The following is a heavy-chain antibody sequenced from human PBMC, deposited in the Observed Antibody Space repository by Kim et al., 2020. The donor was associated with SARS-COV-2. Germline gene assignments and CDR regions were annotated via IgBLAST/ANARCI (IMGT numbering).Heavy chain of an antibody. CDR2: IYYSAGS. V-gene: IGHV4-39*01. CDR1: GGSMNSRGSY. D-gene: IGHD3-22*01. Sequence: SETLSLTCTVSGGSMNSRGSYWGWIRQPPGKGLEWVGIIYYSAGSHYNESLKSRATISADMAKNQFFLRLTSVTAADTAVYYCARYSDASGYAAFDVWGQGTMVTVSS. CDR3: ARYSDASGYAAFDV. J-gene: IGHJ3*01.